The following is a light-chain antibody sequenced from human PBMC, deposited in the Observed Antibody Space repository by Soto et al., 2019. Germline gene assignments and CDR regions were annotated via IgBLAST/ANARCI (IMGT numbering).Light chain of an antibody. CDR1: QGISRT. CDR2: GAS. V-gene: IGKV3-15*01. Sequence: EIVMTQSPATLSVSPGETATLSCRASQGISRTLAWYQLKSGQAPRLLFHGASTRATGVPDRFSGSGSGTDFTLTISSLEPEDFAVYYCQKRSNWPPITFGQGTRLEIK. CDR3: QKRSNWPPIT. J-gene: IGKJ5*01.